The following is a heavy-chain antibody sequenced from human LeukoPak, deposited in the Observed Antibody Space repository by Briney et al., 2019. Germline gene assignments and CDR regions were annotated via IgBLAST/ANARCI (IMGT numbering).Heavy chain of an antibody. Sequence: SETLSLTCTVSGGSISSYYWSWIRQPPGKGLEWIGYIYYSGSTNYNPSLKSRLTISVDTSKNQFSLKLSSVTAADTAVYYCARDRGLRSFDWLVIWGQGTLVTVSS. V-gene: IGHV4-59*01. CDR1: GGSISSYY. CDR3: ARDRGLRSFDWLVI. D-gene: IGHD3-9*01. CDR2: IYYSGST. J-gene: IGHJ4*02.